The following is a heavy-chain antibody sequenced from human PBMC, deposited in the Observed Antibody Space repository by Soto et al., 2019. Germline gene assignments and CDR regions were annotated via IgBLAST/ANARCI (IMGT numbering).Heavy chain of an antibody. CDR2: INHSGST. Sequence: QVQLQQWGAGLLKPSETLSLTCAVYGGSFSGYYWSWIRQPPGKGLEWIGEINHSGSTNYNPSLKXXXXXXXXXXXXXXXXXXXXXXXXXXXXXXXARGGPAATRGSQYNWFDPWGQGTLVTVSS. CDR1: GGSFSGYY. J-gene: IGHJ5*02. CDR3: ARGGPAATRGSQYNWFDP. D-gene: IGHD2-2*01. V-gene: IGHV4-34*01.